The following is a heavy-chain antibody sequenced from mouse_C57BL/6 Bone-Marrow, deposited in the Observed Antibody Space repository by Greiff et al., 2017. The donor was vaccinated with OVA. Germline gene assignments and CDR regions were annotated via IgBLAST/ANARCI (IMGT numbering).Heavy chain of an antibody. Sequence: EVQLQQSGPVLVKPGASVKMSCKASGYTFTDYYMNWVKQSHGKSLEWIGVINPYNGGTSYNQKFKGKATLTVDKSSSTAYMELNSLTSEDSAVYYCARYVYYIDYWGQGTTLTVSS. J-gene: IGHJ2*01. CDR1: GYTFTDYY. V-gene: IGHV1-19*01. CDR3: ARYVYYIDY. CDR2: INPYNGGT.